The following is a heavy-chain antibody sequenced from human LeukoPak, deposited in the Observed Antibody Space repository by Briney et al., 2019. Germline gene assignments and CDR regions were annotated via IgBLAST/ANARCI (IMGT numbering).Heavy chain of an antibody. CDR2: IKQDGSEK. J-gene: IGHJ4*02. D-gene: IGHD6-13*01. Sequence: GGSLRLSCAASGLTFSSYWMSWVRQTPGKGLEWVANIKQDGSEKYYVDSVKGRFTISRDNAKNSLYLQMNSVRAEDTAVYYCAPPPIAVAGNWGQGTLVTVSS. CDR1: GLTFSSYW. V-gene: IGHV3-7*01. CDR3: APPPIAVAGN.